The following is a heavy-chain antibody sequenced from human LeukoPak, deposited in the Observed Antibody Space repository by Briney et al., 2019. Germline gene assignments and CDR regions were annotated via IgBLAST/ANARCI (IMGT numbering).Heavy chain of an antibody. J-gene: IGHJ6*02. CDR2: INHSGST. D-gene: IGHD6-6*01. CDR3: ARAYSSSSAGLRYYGMDV. CDR1: GGSFSGYY. V-gene: IGHV4-34*01. Sequence: SETLSLTCAVYGGSFSGYYWSWIRQPPGKGPERIGEINHSGSTNYNPSLKSRVTISVDTSKNQFSLKLSSVTAADTAVYYCARAYSSSSAGLRYYGMDVWGQGTTVTVSS.